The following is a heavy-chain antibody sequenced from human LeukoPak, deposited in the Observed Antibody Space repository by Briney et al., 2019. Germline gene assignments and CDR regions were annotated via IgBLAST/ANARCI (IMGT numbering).Heavy chain of an antibody. D-gene: IGHD1-1*01. CDR1: SASISSYY. Sequence: SETLSLTCTVSSASISSYYWNWIRQPPGKGLEWIGYIYYSGSPNYNPSLKSRVTMSIDTSKNQVSLKLSSVTAADTAVYYCASRLATTYYYGMDVWGQGTTVTVSS. J-gene: IGHJ6*02. CDR3: ASRLATTYYYGMDV. CDR2: IYYSGSP. V-gene: IGHV4-59*08.